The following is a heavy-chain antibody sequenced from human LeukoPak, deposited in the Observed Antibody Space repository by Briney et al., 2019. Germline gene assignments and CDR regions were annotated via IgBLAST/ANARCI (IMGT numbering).Heavy chain of an antibody. CDR3: ARDVTMVRGVINTYTN. CDR2: ISSSSYT. J-gene: IGHJ4*02. V-gene: IGHV3-11*05. CDR1: GFTFRDYY. D-gene: IGHD3-10*01. Sequence: GGSLRLSCAASGFTFRDYYMSWIRQAPGKGLEWVSYISSSSYTNCADSVTGRSTFSRDNGKNSLYLQMNSLRAEDTAVYYCARDVTMVRGVINTYTNWGQGTRVTGSS.